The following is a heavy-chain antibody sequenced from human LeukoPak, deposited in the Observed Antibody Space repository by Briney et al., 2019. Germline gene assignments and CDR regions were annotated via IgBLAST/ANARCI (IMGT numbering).Heavy chain of an antibody. Sequence: PGGSLRLSCAASGFTFNNYGMSWVRQAPGKGLEWVSGISSSGSSTYYADSVKGRFTISRDNSKNTLFLQMNSLRAEDTAVYYCAKGSLNLPDYFDYWGQGTLVTVSS. V-gene: IGHV3-23*01. CDR2: ISSSGSST. CDR1: GFTFNNYG. J-gene: IGHJ4*02. CDR3: AKGSLNLPDYFDY.